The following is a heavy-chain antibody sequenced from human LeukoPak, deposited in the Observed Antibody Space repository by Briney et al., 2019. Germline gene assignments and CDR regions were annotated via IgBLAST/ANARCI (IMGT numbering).Heavy chain of an antibody. V-gene: IGHV4-59*08. Sequence: PSETLSLTCTVSGGSISNYYWSWIRQPPGKGLEWIGYIYYSGNTNYNFSLKSRVTTSVDTSKNQFSLKLSSVTAADTAVYYCARGYSSSSRGYFDYWGQETLVTVSS. CDR2: IYYSGNT. CDR1: GGSISNYY. J-gene: IGHJ4*02. CDR3: ARGYSSSSRGYFDY. D-gene: IGHD6-6*01.